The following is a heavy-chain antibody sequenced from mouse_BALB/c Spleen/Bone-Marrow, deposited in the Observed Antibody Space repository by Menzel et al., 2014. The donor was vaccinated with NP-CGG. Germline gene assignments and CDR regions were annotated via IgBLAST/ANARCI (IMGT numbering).Heavy chain of an antibody. CDR2: INPYNDYT. J-gene: IGHJ3*01. CDR1: GYTFTNHH. D-gene: IGHD1-2*01. CDR3: AREDYGAWFPY. Sequence: DVQLQESGAELVRPGASVKISCKAFGYTFTNHHINWVKQRPGQSLDWIGYINPYNDYTSYNQKFKGKATLTVDKSSSTAYMELSSLTSEDSAVYFCAREDYGAWFPYWGQGTLVTVSA. V-gene: IGHV1S45*01.